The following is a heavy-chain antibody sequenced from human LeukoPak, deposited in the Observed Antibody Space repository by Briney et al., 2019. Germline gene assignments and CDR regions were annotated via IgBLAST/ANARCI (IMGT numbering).Heavy chain of an antibody. D-gene: IGHD2-2*01. CDR1: GGSISSGSYY. CDR2: IYTSGST. CDR3: ARGIGAYCSSTSCYADWFDP. J-gene: IGHJ5*02. V-gene: IGHV4-61*02. Sequence: SETLSLTCTVSGGSISSGSYYWSWIRQPAGKGLEWIGRIYTSGSTNYNPSLKSRVTISVDTSKNQFSLKLSSVTAADTAVYYCARGIGAYCSSTSCYADWFDPWGQGTLVTVSS.